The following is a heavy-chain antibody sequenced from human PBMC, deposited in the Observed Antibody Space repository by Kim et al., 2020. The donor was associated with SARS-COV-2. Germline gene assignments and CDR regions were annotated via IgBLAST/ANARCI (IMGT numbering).Heavy chain of an antibody. D-gene: IGHD5-12*01. CDR2: ISYDGSNK. J-gene: IGHJ6*02. CDR1: GFTFSSYA. Sequence: GGSLRLSCAASGFTFSSYAMHWVRQAPGKGLEWVAVISYDGSNKYYADSVKGRFTISRDNSKNTLYLQMNSLRAEDTAVYYCARGGYSGYHYYYYGMDVWGQGTTVTVSS. CDR3: ARGGYSGYHYYYYGMDV. V-gene: IGHV3-30-3*01.